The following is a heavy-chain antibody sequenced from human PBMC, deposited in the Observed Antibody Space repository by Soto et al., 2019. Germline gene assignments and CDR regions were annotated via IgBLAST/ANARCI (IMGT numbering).Heavy chain of an antibody. J-gene: IGHJ4*02. D-gene: IGHD3-3*01. V-gene: IGHV3-23*01. Sequence: GGSLRLSCAVSGFTFSNYAMSWVRQAPGKGLEWVSVISSSGGSTYYADSVKGRFTISRDNSKNTLYLQMNSLRAEDTAVYYCTTDYDYWSGYYSYWGQGTLVTVSS. CDR2: ISSSGGST. CDR1: GFTFSNYA. CDR3: TTDYDYWSGYYSY.